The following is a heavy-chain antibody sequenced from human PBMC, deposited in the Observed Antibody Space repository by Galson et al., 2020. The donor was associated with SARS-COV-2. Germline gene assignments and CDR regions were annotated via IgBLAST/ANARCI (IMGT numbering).Heavy chain of an antibody. CDR3: ARDQSMVAGPKPSFDY. D-gene: IGHD3-10*01. V-gene: IGHV3-21*01. J-gene: IGHJ4*02. CDR2: ISTSGTYI. CDR1: GFTFSTFT. Sequence: GESLKISCAASGFTFSTFTMNWVRQAPGKGLEWVSSISTSGTYIYYADSMKGRFSISRDNAKNSLDLQMNSLRAEDTAVYYCARDQSMVAGPKPSFDYWGQGTLVTVSS.